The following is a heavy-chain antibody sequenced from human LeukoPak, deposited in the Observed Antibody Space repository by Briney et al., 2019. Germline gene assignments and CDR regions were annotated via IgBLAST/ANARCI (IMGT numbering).Heavy chain of an antibody. D-gene: IGHD5-18*01. CDR2: ISYSGTT. CDR3: AGEDFGGYRFDY. CDR1: GGSITSYF. J-gene: IGHJ4*02. Sequence: SETLSLTCTVSGGSITSYFWSWIRQVPGKGLEWIAYISYSGTTNYNPSLKSRVVISVDASKNQFSLNLRSVTAADTAVYYCAGEDFGGYRFDYWGQGTPVTVSS. V-gene: IGHV4-59*01.